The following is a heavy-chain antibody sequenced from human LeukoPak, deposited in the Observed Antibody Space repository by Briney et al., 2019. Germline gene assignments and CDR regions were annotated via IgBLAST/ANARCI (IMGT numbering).Heavy chain of an antibody. J-gene: IGHJ4*02. D-gene: IGHD2-15*01. CDR2: IYYSGST. CDR3: AREGYCSGGSCYSPFFDY. CDR1: GGSISSGDYY. V-gene: IGHV4-30-4*01. Sequence: SETLSLTCTVSGGSISSGDYYWRWIRQPPGKGLEWIGYIYYSGSTYYNPSLKSRVTISVDTSKNQFSLKLSSVTAADTAVYYCAREGYCSGGSCYSPFFDYWGQGTLVTVSS.